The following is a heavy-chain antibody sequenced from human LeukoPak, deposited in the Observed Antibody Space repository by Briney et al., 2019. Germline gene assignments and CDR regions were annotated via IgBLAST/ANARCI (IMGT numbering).Heavy chain of an antibody. CDR2: TYYRSKWSN. V-gene: IGHV6-1*01. J-gene: IGHJ4*02. CDR1: GDSVSSNTAV. CDR3: ARGDPAFDY. Sequence: SQTLSLTCAISGDSVSSNTAVWNWIRQSPSRGLEWLGRTYYRSKWSNNYAVSVKSRIIINPDTSENQFSLQLNSMTPEDTAVYYCARGDPAFDYWGQGALVTVSS.